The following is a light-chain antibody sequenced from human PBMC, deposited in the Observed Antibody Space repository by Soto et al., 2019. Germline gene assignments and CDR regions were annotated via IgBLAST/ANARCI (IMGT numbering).Light chain of an antibody. CDR1: SSNVGSNT. J-gene: IGLJ3*02. CDR2: SNN. V-gene: IGLV1-44*01. Sequence: QSVLTQPPSASGTPGQRVTIYCSGSSSNVGSNTVNWYQQLPGTAPKLLIYSNNQRPSGVPDRFSGSKSGTSASLAISGLQSEDEADYYCASWDDSLNGSNWVFGGGTQLTVL. CDR3: ASWDDSLNGSNWV.